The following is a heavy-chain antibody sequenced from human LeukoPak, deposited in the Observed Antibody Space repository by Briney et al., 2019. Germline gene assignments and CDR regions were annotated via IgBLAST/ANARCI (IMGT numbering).Heavy chain of an antibody. V-gene: IGHV4-4*09. Sequence: SETLSLTGTVSGGSISSYYWSWIRQPPGKGLEWIGYIYTSGSTNYNPSLKSRVTISVDTSKNQFSLKLSSVTAADTAVYYCARRGRWGYYFDYWGQGTLVTVSS. CDR3: ARRGRWGYYFDY. CDR2: IYTSGST. CDR1: GGSISSYY. D-gene: IGHD7-27*01. J-gene: IGHJ4*02.